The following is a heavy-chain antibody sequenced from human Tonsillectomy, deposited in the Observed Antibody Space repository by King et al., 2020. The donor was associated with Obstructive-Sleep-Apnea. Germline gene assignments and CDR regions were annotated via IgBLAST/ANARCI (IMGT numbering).Heavy chain of an antibody. CDR1: GGSLSSRSYY. V-gene: IGHV4-39*07. CDR3: ASGRDYDFWSGYWFDP. J-gene: IGHJ5*02. Sequence: QLQESGPGLVKPSETLSLTCTVSGGSLSSRSYYWGWIRQPPGKGLEWIGSIYYSGSTYYNPSLKSRVTISVDTSKNQFSLKLSSVTAADTAVYYCASGRDYDFWSGYWFDPWGQGTLVTVSS. CDR2: IYYSGST. D-gene: IGHD3-3*01.